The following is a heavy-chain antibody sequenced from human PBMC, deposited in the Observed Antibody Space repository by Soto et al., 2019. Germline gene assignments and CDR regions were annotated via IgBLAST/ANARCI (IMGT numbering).Heavy chain of an antibody. CDR2: ISYDGSNK. D-gene: IGHD4-17*01. V-gene: IGHV3-30-3*01. CDR3: AFLDTVISFDH. CDR1: GFTFSSYS. Sequence: GGSLRLSCAASGFTFSSYSMHWVRQAPGKGLEWVAVISYDGSNKYYADSVKGRFTISRDNSKNTLFLQMNSLRPEDTAVYYCAFLDTVISFDHWGQGTLVTVSS. J-gene: IGHJ4*02.